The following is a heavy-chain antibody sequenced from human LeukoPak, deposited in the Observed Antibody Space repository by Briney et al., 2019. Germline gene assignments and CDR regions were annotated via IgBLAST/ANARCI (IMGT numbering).Heavy chain of an antibody. V-gene: IGHV3-23*01. CDR3: ASITTFGGYSDY. CDR1: GFTFSSYA. J-gene: IGHJ4*02. D-gene: IGHD3-22*01. CDR2: ISGGGGST. Sequence: GGSLRLSCAASGFTFSSYAMSWVRQAPGKGLEWVSAISGGGGSTYYADSVKGRFTISRDNSKNTLYLQMNSLRAEDTAVYYCASITTFGGYSDYWGQGTLVTVSS.